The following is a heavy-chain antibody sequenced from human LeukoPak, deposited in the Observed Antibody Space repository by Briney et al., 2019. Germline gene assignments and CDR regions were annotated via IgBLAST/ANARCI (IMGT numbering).Heavy chain of an antibody. CDR1: RLTFNSNA. D-gene: IGHD3-22*01. J-gene: IGHJ4*02. CDR2: ISVSGGSE. Sequence: GGSLRLSCVVSRLTFNSNAMYWVRQAPGKGLEWVSGISVSGGSEYYADSVKGRFSVSRDNSKHTVYLQMNSLRAEDTAVYFCASHAHDYDSSGYYDSWGQGALVTVSS. V-gene: IGHV3-23*01. CDR3: ASHAHDYDSSGYYDS.